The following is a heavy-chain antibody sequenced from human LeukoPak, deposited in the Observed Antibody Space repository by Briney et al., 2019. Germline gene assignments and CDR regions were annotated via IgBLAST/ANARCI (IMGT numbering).Heavy chain of an antibody. CDR1: GGSISSGGYY. J-gene: IGHJ4*02. CDR3: AREYSYSYYFDY. Sequence: NASETLSLTCTVSGGSISSGGYYWSWIRQHPGNGLEWIGYIYYSGTTYYNPSLKSRLTISVDTSKNQFSLKLSSVTAADTAVYYCAREYSYSYYFDYWGQGTLVTVSS. D-gene: IGHD5-18*01. V-gene: IGHV4-31*03. CDR2: IYYSGTT.